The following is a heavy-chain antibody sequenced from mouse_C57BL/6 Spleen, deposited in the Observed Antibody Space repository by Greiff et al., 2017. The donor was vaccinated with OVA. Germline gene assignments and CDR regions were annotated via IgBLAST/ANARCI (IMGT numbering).Heavy chain of an antibody. J-gene: IGHJ3*01. CDR2: IYPGSGST. CDR3: ASREGYGYGWFAY. CDR1: GYTFTSYW. Sequence: QVHVKQSGAELVKPGASVKMSCKASGYTFTSYWITWVKQRPGQGLEWIGDIYPGSGSTNYNEKFKSKATLTVDTSSSTAYMQLSSLTSEDSAVYYCASREGYGYGWFAYWGQGTLVTVSA. V-gene: IGHV1-55*01. D-gene: IGHD2-2*01.